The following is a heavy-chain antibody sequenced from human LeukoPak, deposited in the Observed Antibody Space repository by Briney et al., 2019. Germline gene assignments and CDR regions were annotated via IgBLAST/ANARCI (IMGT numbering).Heavy chain of an antibody. Sequence: GGSLRLSCAPSGFTLSSYSMNWVRQAPGKGLEWVSYISSGSTTIYYADSVKGRFTISRDNAKNSLYLQMNSLRAEDTAVYYCARDVEQWLVRVYYFDYWGQGTLVTVSS. CDR1: GFTLSSYS. CDR3: ARDVEQWLVRVYYFDY. J-gene: IGHJ4*02. CDR2: ISSGSTTI. V-gene: IGHV3-48*01. D-gene: IGHD6-19*01.